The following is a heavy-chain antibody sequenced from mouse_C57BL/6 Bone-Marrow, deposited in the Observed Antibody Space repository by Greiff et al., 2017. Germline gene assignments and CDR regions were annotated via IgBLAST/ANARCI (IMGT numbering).Heavy chain of an antibody. CDR2: INPGSGYP. CDR1: GYTFTSYT. J-gene: IGHJ3*01. Sequence: QVQLKQSGAELARPGASVKMSCKASGYTFTSYTMHWVKQRPGQGLEWIGYINPGSGYPKYNQKFKDKAILTADKSSSTAYMQLSSLTSEDSAVYYCARDYGSSYSWFAYWGQGTLVTVSA. D-gene: IGHD1-1*01. CDR3: ARDYGSSYSWFAY. V-gene: IGHV1-4*01.